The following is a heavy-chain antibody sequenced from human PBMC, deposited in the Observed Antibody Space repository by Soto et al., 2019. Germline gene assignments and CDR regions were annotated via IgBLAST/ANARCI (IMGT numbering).Heavy chain of an antibody. CDR3: AMDPICGADCYSGFDY. CDR2: IYHSGST. Sequence: SETLSLTCAVSGGSISSSNWWSWVRQPPGKGLEWIGEIYHSGSTNYNPSLKSRVTISVDKSKNQFSLKLSSVTAADTAVYYCAMDPICGADCYSGFDYWGQGPLVTVSP. D-gene: IGHD2-21*02. V-gene: IGHV4-4*02. J-gene: IGHJ4*02. CDR1: GGSISSSNW.